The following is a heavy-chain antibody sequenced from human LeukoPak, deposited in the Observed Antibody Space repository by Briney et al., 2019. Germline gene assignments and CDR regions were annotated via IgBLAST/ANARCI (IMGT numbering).Heavy chain of an antibody. CDR2: INTDGSST. CDR3: ARVPVEYYSGFDY. Sequence: GGSLRLSRAASGFTFSSYWMHWVRQAPGKGLVWVSRINTDGSSTSYADSVKGRFTISRDNAKNTLYLQMNSLRAEDTAVYYCARVPVEYYSGFDYWGQGTLVTVSS. CDR1: GFTFSSYW. D-gene: IGHD2-21*01. V-gene: IGHV3-74*01. J-gene: IGHJ4*02.